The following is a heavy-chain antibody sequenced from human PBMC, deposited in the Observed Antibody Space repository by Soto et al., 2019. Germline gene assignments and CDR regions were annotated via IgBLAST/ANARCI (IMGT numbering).Heavy chain of an antibody. J-gene: IGHJ6*02. CDR1: GGTFSSYT. CDR2: IIPILGIA. CDR3: ARDRFLRYFDWPPYYYGMDV. V-gene: IGHV1-69*08. Sequence: QVQLVQSGAEVKKPGSSVKVSCKASGGTFSSYTISWVRQAPGQGLEWMGRIIPILGIANYAQKFQGRVTITADKSTSTAYMELSSLRSEDTAVYYCARDRFLRYFDWPPYYYGMDVWGQGTTVTVSS. D-gene: IGHD3-9*01.